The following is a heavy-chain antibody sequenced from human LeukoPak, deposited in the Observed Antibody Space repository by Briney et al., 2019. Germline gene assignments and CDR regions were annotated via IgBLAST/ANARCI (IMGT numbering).Heavy chain of an antibody. CDR1: DGSTSDSN. CDR2: IFYTGYT. CDR3: ARDANGGNCWGWFDP. Sequence: ASETLPFTGTGSDGSTSDSNWSWLRQSPGKGLEWVVYIFYTGYTHYNPSLESRVTISVDTSKKQFSLRLKSVTAADTAVYYCARDANGGNCWGWFDPWGEGTVVTVSS. D-gene: IGHD4-23*01. J-gene: IGHJ5*02. V-gene: IGHV4-59*01.